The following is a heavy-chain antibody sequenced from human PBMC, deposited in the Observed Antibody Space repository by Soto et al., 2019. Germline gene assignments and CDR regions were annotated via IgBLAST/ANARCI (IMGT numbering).Heavy chain of an antibody. D-gene: IGHD4-17*01. CDR2: IYPGDSDT. CDR1: GYSFTSYW. J-gene: IGHJ6*03. V-gene: IGHV5-51*01. CDR3: ARQIPFYGDYAGYYYYYMDV. Sequence: GESLKISCKGSGYSFTSYWIGWVRQMPGKGLEWMGIIYPGDSDTRYSPSFQGQVTIPADKSISTAYLQWSSLKASDTAMYYCARQIPFYGDYAGYYYYYMDVWGKGTTVTVSS.